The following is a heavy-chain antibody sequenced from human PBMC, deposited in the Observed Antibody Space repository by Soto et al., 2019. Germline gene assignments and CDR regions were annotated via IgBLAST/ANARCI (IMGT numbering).Heavy chain of an antibody. V-gene: IGHV3-23*01. CDR1: GFTFSSYA. J-gene: IGHJ4*02. D-gene: IGHD3-10*01. Sequence: GGSLRLSCAASGFTFSSYAMSWVRQAPGKGLEWVSAISGSGGSTYYADSVKGRFTISRDNSKNTLYLQMNSLRAEDTAVYYCAKDTSPRIWFGPLFPDFSGQGILVTVSS. CDR2: ISGSGGST. CDR3: AKDTSPRIWFGPLFPDF.